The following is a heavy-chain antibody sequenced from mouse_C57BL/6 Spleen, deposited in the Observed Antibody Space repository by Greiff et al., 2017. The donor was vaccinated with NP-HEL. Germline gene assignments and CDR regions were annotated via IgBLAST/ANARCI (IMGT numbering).Heavy chain of an antibody. J-gene: IGHJ4*01. CDR2: IDPSDSYT. Sequence: VQLQQPGAELVRPGTSVKLSCKASGYTFTSYWMHWVKQRPGQGLEWIGVIDPSDSYTNYNQKFKGKATLTVDTSSSTAYMQLSSLTSEDSAVYYCARVGKNAMDYWGQGTSVTVSS. CDR3: ARVGKNAMDY. D-gene: IGHD1-1*02. V-gene: IGHV1-59*01. CDR1: GYTFTSYW.